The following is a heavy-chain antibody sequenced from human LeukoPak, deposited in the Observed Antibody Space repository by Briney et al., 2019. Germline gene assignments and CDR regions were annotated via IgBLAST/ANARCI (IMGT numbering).Heavy chain of an antibody. CDR2: ISYDGSNK. CDR3: ATSNLPFDY. J-gene: IGHJ4*02. V-gene: IGHV3-30*03. Sequence: GGSLRLSCAASGFAFINYGMHWVRQAPGKGPEWVAVISYDGSNKYYADSVKGRFTISRDNSKNTLYLQMNSLRAEDTAVYYCATSNLPFDYWGQGTLVTVSS. CDR1: GFAFINYG.